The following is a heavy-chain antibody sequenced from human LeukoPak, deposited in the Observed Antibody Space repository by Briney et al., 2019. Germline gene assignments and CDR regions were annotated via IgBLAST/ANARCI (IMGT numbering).Heavy chain of an antibody. D-gene: IGHD6-19*01. CDR3: AKDIMAVADLLAFDI. V-gene: IGHV3-9*01. CDR1: GFTFYDYA. CDR2: ISWNSGSI. J-gene: IGHJ3*02. Sequence: GGSLRLSCAASGFTFYDYAMHWVRQAPGKGLEWVSGISWNSGSIGYADSVKGRFTISRDNAKNSLYLQMNSLRAEDTALYYCAKDIMAVADLLAFDIWGQGTMVTVSS.